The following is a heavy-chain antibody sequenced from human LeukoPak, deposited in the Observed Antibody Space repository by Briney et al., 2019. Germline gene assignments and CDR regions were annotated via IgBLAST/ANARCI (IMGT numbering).Heavy chain of an antibody. CDR1: GDTFSSYA. D-gene: IGHD1-26*01. J-gene: IGHJ4*02. CDR2: IIPILGIA. V-gene: IGHV1-69*04. CDR3: ARDRGGSYSMDY. Sequence: SVKVSCKASGDTFSSYAISWVRQAPGQGLEWMGRIIPILGIANYAQKFQGRVTITADKSTSTAYMELSSLRSEDTAVYYCARDRGGSYSMDYWGQGTLVTVSS.